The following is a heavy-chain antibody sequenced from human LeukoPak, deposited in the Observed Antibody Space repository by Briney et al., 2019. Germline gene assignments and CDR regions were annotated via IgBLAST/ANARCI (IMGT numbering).Heavy chain of an antibody. CDR1: GFPFSNAW. CDR3: AKRGSDYCFDY. V-gene: IGHV3-23*01. Sequence: GGSLRLSCAVFGSGFPFSNAWMSWVRQAPGKGLEWVSAISASGVSTYYADSVKGRFTISRDNSKNTLYLQMNSLRADDTAVYYCAKRGSDYCFDYWGQGTLVTVSS. J-gene: IGHJ4*02. D-gene: IGHD3-16*01. CDR2: ISASGVST.